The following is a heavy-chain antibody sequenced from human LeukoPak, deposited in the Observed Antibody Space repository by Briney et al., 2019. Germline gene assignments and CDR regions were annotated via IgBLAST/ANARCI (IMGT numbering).Heavy chain of an antibody. CDR3: ARRLGSHFDY. CDR2: IYYTGST. V-gene: IGHV4-59*08. CDR1: GGSSSSYY. D-gene: IGHD3-10*01. Sequence: SETLSLTCTASGGSSSSYYWNWIRQPPGKGLEWIGYIYYTGSTNYNPSLKSRVTISLDTSKSQFSLKLSSVTAADTAVYYCARRLGSHFDYWGQGTLVTVSS. J-gene: IGHJ4*02.